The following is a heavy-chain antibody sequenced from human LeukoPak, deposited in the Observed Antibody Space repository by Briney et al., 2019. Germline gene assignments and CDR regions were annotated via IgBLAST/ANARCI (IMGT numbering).Heavy chain of an antibody. CDR2: IYHGGST. V-gene: IGHV4-38-2*02. Sequence: SETLSLTCTVSGYSISSGYFWGWIRQPPGKGLEWIGSIYHGGSTFYNPSPKSRVTISEDTSKNQFSLKLSSVTAADTAVYYCARGGRRYDILTGYSTEARYYYYMDVWGKGTTVTVSS. CDR1: GYSISSGYF. CDR3: ARGGRRYDILTGYSTEARYYYYMDV. D-gene: IGHD3-9*01. J-gene: IGHJ6*03.